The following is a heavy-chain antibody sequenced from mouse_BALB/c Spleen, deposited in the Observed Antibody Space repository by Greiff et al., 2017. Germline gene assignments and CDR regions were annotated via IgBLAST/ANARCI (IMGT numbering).Heavy chain of an antibody. D-gene: IGHD2-3*01. CDR3: ARSIYDGYYGLAY. CDR2: ISYSGST. CDR1: GYSITSDYA. Sequence: EVQLQESGPGLVKPSQSLSLTCTVTGYSITSDYAWNWIRQFPGNKLEWMGYISYSGSTSYNPSLKSRISITRDTSKNQFFLQLNSVTTEDTATYYCARSIYDGYYGLAYWGQGTLVTVSA. J-gene: IGHJ3*01. V-gene: IGHV3-2*02.